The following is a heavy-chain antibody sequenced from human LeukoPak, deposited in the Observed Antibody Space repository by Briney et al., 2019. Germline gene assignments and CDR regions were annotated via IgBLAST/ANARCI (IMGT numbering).Heavy chain of an antibody. Sequence: TGGSLRLSCAASGFTFSNAWMSWVRQAPGKGLEWVGRIKSNADGGTTDYAAPVKGRFIILRDDSENTLYLQMNSLKTEDTVVYCCSTDDGYFDYWGQGTLV. CDR3: STDDGYFDY. CDR2: IKSNADGGTT. J-gene: IGHJ4*02. CDR1: GFTFSNAW. V-gene: IGHV3-15*01.